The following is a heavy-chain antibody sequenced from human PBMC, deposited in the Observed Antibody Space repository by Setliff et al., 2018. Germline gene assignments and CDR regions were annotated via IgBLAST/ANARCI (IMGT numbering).Heavy chain of an antibody. J-gene: IGHJ4*02. Sequence: PSETLSLTCTVSGGSIKSYYWSYIRQSVGKGLEWLGRIYTSGSTNYNPSLQGRVTVSIDTSKNQFSLRLTSVTAADTAVYYCARERLGTSGYYYFDYWGLGTLVTSPQ. CDR2: IYTSGST. CDR1: GGSIKSYY. V-gene: IGHV4-4*07. D-gene: IGHD3-22*01. CDR3: ARERLGTSGYYYFDY.